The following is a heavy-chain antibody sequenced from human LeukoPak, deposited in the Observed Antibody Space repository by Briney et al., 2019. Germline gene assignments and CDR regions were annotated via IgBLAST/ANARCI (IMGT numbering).Heavy chain of an antibody. D-gene: IGHD1-26*01. Sequence: SETLSLTCTVSGGSISSGSYYWSWIRQPAGKGLEWIGRIYTSGSTNYNPSLKSRVTISVDTSKNQFSLKLSSVTAADTAVYYCASYGGATPDYWGQGTLVTVSS. CDR3: ASYGGATPDY. V-gene: IGHV4-61*02. J-gene: IGHJ4*02. CDR2: IYTSGST. CDR1: GGSISSGSYY.